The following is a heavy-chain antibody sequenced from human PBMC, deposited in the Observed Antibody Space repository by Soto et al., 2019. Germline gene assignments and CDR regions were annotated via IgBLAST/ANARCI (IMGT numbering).Heavy chain of an antibody. CDR1: GYSFTSYW. V-gene: IGHV5-51*01. CDR3: ARKIAARDKGFDY. J-gene: IGHJ4*02. Sequence: PGESLKISCKGSGYSFTSYWIGWVRQMPGKGLEWMGIIYPGDSDTKYSPSFQGQVTISADKSISTAYLQWSSLKASDTAMCYCARKIAARDKGFDYWGQGTLVTVSS. CDR2: IYPGDSDT. D-gene: IGHD6-6*01.